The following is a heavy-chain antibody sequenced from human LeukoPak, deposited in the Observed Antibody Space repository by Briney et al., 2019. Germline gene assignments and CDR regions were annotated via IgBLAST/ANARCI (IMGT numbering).Heavy chain of an antibody. CDR2: ISYDGSNK. D-gene: IGHD2/OR15-2a*01. CDR1: GFTFSSYG. J-gene: IGHJ6*03. CDR3: AKGSYNCNGNSCPQYYYYMDV. V-gene: IGHV3-30*18. Sequence: GGSLRLSCAASGFTFSSYGMHWVRQAPGKGLEWVAVISYDGSNKYYADSVKGRFTISRDNSKNTLYLQMNSLRVEDTAVYSCAKGSYNCNGNSCPQYYYYMDVWGKGTTVTVSS.